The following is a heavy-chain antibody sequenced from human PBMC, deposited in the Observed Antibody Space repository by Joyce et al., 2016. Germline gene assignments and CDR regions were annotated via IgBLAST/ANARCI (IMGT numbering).Heavy chain of an antibody. Sequence: QVQLVQSGAEVKKPGASVKVSCKASGYTFTSYGISWVRQAPGQGLEWMGWISAYNGNTNYAQKLQGRVTMTPDTSTSTAYMELRSLRSDDTAVYYCAREAYDCSGGSCYSSWFDPWGQGTLVTVSS. J-gene: IGHJ5*02. CDR1: GYTFTSYG. CDR3: AREAYDCSGGSCYSSWFDP. V-gene: IGHV1-18*01. D-gene: IGHD2-15*01. CDR2: ISAYNGNT.